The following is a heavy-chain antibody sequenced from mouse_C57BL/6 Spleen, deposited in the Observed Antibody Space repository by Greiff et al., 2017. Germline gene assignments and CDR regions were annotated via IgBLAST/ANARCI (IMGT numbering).Heavy chain of an antibody. Sequence: EVNVVESEGGLVQPGSSMKLSCTASGFTFSDYYMAWVRQVPEKGLEWVANINYDGSSTYYLDSLKSRFIISRDNAKNILYLQMSSLKSEDTATYYCARVSSYFDYWGQGTTLTVSS. J-gene: IGHJ2*01. V-gene: IGHV5-16*01. CDR1: GFTFSDYY. CDR3: ARVSSYFDY. D-gene: IGHD1-1*01. CDR2: INYDGSST.